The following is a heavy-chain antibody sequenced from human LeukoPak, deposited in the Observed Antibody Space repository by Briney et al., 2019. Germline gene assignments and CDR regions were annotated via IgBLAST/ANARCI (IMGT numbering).Heavy chain of an antibody. CDR1: GFTFSSYS. Sequence: GSLRLSCAASGFTFSSYSMNWVRQAPGKGLEWVSYIGISETTKYYADSVKGRFTISRDNAKNSLYLQMNGLRDEDTAVYYCAREIPQQLVAMDVWGQGTTVTVAS. V-gene: IGHV3-48*02. CDR2: IGISETTK. CDR3: AREIPQQLVAMDV. D-gene: IGHD6-13*01. J-gene: IGHJ6*02.